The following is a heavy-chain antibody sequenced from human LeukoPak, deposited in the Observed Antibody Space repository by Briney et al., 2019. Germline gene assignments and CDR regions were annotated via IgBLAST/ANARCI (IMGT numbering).Heavy chain of an antibody. CDR2: ISQDVSHK. V-gene: IGHV3-7*01. D-gene: IGHD5-12*01. Sequence: GGSLRLSCAASGFTFSSYWMSWVRQAPGEGLQSVAYISQDVSHKYYVDSVKGRFTISRDNAKNSLHLEMNILRAEDTALYYCARVGYNGWNFENWGQGTLVTVSS. CDR3: ARVGYNGWNFEN. J-gene: IGHJ4*02. CDR1: GFTFSSYW.